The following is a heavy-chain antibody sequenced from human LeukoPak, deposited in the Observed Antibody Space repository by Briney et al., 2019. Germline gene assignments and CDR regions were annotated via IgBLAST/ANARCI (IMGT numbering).Heavy chain of an antibody. V-gene: IGHV1-24*01. CDR2: FDPEDGET. D-gene: IGHD3-3*01. J-gene: IGHJ5*02. Sequence: ASVTVSFKVSGYTLTELSMHWVRQAPGKGGGGMGGFDPEDGETIYAHKFQGRVTMTEDTSTDTAYMELSSLRSEDTAVYYCATVLRFSYNWFDPWGQGTLVTVSS. CDR3: ATVLRFSYNWFDP. CDR1: GYTLTELS.